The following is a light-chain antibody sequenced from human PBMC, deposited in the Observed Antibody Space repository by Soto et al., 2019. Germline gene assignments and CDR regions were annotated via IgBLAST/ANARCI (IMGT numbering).Light chain of an antibody. CDR1: SSDVGGYNY. CDR3: SSYTSNSEV. Sequence: QSVLTQPASVSGSPGQSITISCTGTSSDVGGYNYVSWYQQHPGKAPKLMIYDVSNRPSGVSNRFSGSKSGNTASLTISGLQTEDEADYYCSSYTSNSEVFGGGTKVTVL. J-gene: IGLJ2*01. CDR2: DVS. V-gene: IGLV2-14*01.